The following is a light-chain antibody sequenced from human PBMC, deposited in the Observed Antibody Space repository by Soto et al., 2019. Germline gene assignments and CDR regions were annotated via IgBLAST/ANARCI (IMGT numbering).Light chain of an antibody. Sequence: EILMTQSPATLSLFPGERATLSCRASLSLSSSYIAWYQQKPGQAPRLRIYGASSRATGIPDRCSGSGSGTEFTLTITRLEPQDFAVYYCQQYGSSPWTFGQGTKVENK. CDR2: GAS. CDR3: QQYGSSPWT. V-gene: IGKV3-20*01. CDR1: LSLSSSY. J-gene: IGKJ1*01.